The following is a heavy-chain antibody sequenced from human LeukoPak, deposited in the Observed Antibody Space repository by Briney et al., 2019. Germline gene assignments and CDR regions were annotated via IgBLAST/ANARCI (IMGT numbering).Heavy chain of an antibody. D-gene: IGHD3-22*01. Sequence: ASVKVSCKASGYTFTSYGISWVRQAPGQGLEWMGWISAYNGNTNYAQKLQGRVTMTTDTSTSTAYMELRSLRSDDTAVYYCARDLVDYYDSSGYYYQSLYYFDYWGLGTLVTVSS. CDR1: GYTFTSYG. CDR3: ARDLVDYYDSSGYYYQSLYYFDY. CDR2: ISAYNGNT. V-gene: IGHV1-18*01. J-gene: IGHJ4*02.